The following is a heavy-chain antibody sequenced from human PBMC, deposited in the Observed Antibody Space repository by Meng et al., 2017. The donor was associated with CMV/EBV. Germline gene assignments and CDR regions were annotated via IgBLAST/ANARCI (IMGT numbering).Heavy chain of an antibody. CDR3: ARQPVVPAAPPDY. CDR1: GFTFDDYA. CDR2: ISWNSGSI. D-gene: IGHD2-2*01. Sequence: SLKISCAASGFTFDDYAMHWVRQAPGKGLEWVSGISWNSGSIGYADSVKGRFTISRDNAKNSLYLQMNSLRAEDTAVYYCARQPVVPAAPPDYWGQGTLVTVSS. V-gene: IGHV3-9*01. J-gene: IGHJ4*02.